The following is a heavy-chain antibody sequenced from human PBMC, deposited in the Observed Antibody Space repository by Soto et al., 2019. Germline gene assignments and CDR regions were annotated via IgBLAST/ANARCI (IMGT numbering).Heavy chain of an antibody. CDR1: GFTFSTYA. D-gene: IGHD3-10*01. Sequence: QVQLVESGGGVVQPGRSLRLSCAASGFTFSTYAMHWVRQAPGKGLEWVAVISYDGSDKYYADSVKGRFTISRDNSKNTLYLQMNSLRAEDTAIYYCAREQYPYGWGSYYAFDVWGQGTMVTVSS. CDR3: AREQYPYGWGSYYAFDV. V-gene: IGHV3-30-3*01. CDR2: ISYDGSDK. J-gene: IGHJ3*01.